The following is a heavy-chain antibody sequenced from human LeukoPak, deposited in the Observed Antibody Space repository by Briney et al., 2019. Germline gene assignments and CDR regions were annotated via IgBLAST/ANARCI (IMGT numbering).Heavy chain of an antibody. CDR3: AKELRSISATTGFDY. D-gene: IGHD1-20*01. Sequence: SGGFLRLSCAASGFTFSNFHMTWVRQSPGKGLEWVSAISDSGGNTWYADSVKGRFTISRDNSKNTVYLQMNSLRAEDTAVYYCAKELRSISATTGFDYWGQGTLVTVSS. CDR1: GFTFSNFH. J-gene: IGHJ4*02. V-gene: IGHV3-23*01. CDR2: ISDSGGNT.